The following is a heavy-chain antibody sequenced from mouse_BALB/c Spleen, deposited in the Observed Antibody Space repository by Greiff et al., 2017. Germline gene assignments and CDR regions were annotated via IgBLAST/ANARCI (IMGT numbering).Heavy chain of an antibody. D-gene: IGHD1-1*01. Sequence: QVQLQQSGAELVRPGSSVKISCKASGYAFSSYWMNWVKQRPGQGLEWIGQIYPGDGDTNYNGKFKGKATLTADKSSSTAYMQLSSLTSEDSAVYFCARGDYYGSSYGYYWGQGTTLTVSS. CDR2: IYPGDGDT. J-gene: IGHJ2*01. V-gene: IGHV1-80*01. CDR3: ARGDYYGSSYGYY. CDR1: GYAFSSYW.